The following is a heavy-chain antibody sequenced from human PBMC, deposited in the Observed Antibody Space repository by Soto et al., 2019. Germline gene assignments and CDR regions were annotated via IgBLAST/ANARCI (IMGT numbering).Heavy chain of an antibody. CDR1: GFTFSDYY. CDR2: ISSSSSYT. Sequence: VGSVRLSCAASGFTFSDYYMSWIRQAPGKGLEWVSYISSSSSYTNYADSVKGRFTISRDNAKNSLYLQMNSLRAEDTAVYYCAREAYSSGWPHYYYYGMDVWGQGTTVTVSS. D-gene: IGHD6-19*01. CDR3: AREAYSSGWPHYYYYGMDV. V-gene: IGHV3-11*06. J-gene: IGHJ6*02.